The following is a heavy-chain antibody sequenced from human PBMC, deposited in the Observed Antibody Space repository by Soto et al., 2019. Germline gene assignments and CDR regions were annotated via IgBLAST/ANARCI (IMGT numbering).Heavy chain of an antibody. V-gene: IGHV1-8*01. CDR3: ARKIPDTGGFDH. J-gene: IGHJ4*02. CDR2: MNPNSGNT. CDR1: GYTFTSYD. Sequence: ASVKVSCKASGYTFTSYDINWVRQATGQGLEWMGWMNPNSGNTGYAQKFQGRVTMTRNTSISTAYMELSSLRSEDTAVYYCARKIPDTGGFDHWGQGILVTVSS. D-gene: IGHD2-8*02.